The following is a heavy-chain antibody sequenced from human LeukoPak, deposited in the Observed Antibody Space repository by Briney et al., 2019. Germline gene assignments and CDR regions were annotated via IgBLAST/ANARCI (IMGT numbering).Heavy chain of an antibody. CDR2: IQHDGSIK. D-gene: IGHD2-2*01. CDR3: ARDSCSSVTCYDY. CDR1: GFTFSNYG. V-gene: IGHV3-33*01. J-gene: IGHJ4*02. Sequence: GRSLRLSCAASGFTFSNYGMHWVRLAPGKGLEWVAAIQHDGSIKYYADSVKGRFTISRDDSENTLYLQMNSLRAEDAAVYYCARDSCSSVTCYDYWGQGTLVTVSS.